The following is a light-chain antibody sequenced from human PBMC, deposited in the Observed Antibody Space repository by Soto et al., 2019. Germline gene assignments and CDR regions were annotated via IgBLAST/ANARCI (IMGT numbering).Light chain of an antibody. J-gene: IGLJ1*01. CDR2: EGS. V-gene: IGLV2-23*01. Sequence: QSALTQPASVSGSPGQSITISCTGTSSYVGSYNLVSWYQQHPGKAPKLMIYEGSKRPSGVSNRFSGSKSGNTASLTISGLQAEDEADYYCCSYVGSSTYVFGTGTKAPS. CDR3: CSYVGSSTYV. CDR1: SSYVGSYNL.